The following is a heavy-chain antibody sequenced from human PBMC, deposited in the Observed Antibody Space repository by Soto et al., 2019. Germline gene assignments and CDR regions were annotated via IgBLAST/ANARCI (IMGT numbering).Heavy chain of an antibody. CDR3: AYMVRIQLYQYYFDY. CDR2: ISGSGGST. CDR1: GFTFSSYA. D-gene: IGHD5-18*01. Sequence: GGSLRLSCAASGFTFSSYAMSWVRQAPGKGLEWVSAISGSGGSTYYADSVKGRFTISRDNSKNTLYLQMNSLRAEDTAVYYCAYMVRIQLYQYYFDYWGQGTLVTVSS. J-gene: IGHJ4*02. V-gene: IGHV3-23*01.